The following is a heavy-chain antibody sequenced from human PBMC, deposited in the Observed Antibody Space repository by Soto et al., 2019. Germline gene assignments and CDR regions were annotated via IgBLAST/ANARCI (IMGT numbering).Heavy chain of an antibody. V-gene: IGHV3-30*18. CDR3: AKGWGGYSYGSDAFDI. D-gene: IGHD5-18*01. Sequence: GGSLRLSCAASGFTFSSYGMHWVRQAPGKGLEWVAVISYAGSNKYYADSVKGRFTISIDNSKNTLYLQMNSLRAEDTAVYYCAKGWGGYSYGSDAFDIWGQGTMVTVSS. CDR1: GFTFSSYG. J-gene: IGHJ3*02. CDR2: ISYAGSNK.